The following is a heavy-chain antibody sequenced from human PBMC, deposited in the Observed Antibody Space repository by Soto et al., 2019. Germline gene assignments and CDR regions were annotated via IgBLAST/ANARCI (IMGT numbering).Heavy chain of an antibody. CDR3: AREGRTEQQLGLGWFDP. D-gene: IGHD6-13*01. J-gene: IGHJ5*02. Sequence: ASVKVSCKASGYTFTSYYMHWVRQAPGQGLEWMGIINPSGGSTSYAQKFQGRGTMTRDTSTSTVYMELSSLRSEDTAVYYCAREGRTEQQLGLGWFDPWGQGTLVTVSS. CDR2: INPSGGST. V-gene: IGHV1-46*01. CDR1: GYTFTSYY.